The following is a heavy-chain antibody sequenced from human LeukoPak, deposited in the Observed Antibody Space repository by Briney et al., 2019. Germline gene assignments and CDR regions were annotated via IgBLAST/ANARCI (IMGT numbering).Heavy chain of an antibody. D-gene: IGHD2-2*02. CDR3: ARTLLGYCSSTSCYNFDY. CDR2: IYYSGST. Sequence: PSQTLSLTCTVSGGSISSGDNYWSWIRQPPGKGLEWIGYIYYSGSTYYNPSLKSRVTISVDTSKNQFSLKLSSVTAADTAVYYCARTLLGYCSSTSCYNFDYWGQGTLVTVSS. CDR1: GGSISSGDNY. V-gene: IGHV4-30-4*08. J-gene: IGHJ4*02.